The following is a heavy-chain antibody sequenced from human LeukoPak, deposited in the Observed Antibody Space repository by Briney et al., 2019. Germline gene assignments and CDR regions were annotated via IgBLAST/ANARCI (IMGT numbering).Heavy chain of an antibody. J-gene: IGHJ6*02. V-gene: IGHV3-64*01. CDR1: GFTFSSYA. CDR3: ARWSSGYSSSPVGMDV. D-gene: IGHD6-6*01. Sequence: GGSLRLSCAASGFTFSSYAMHWVRQAPGKGLEYVPAISSNGGSTYYANSVKGRFTISRDNSKNTLYLQMGSLRAEDMAVYYCARWSSGYSSSPVGMDVWGQGTTVTVSS. CDR2: ISSNGGST.